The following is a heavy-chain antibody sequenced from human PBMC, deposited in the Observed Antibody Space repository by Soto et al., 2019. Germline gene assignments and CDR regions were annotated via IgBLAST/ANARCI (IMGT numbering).Heavy chain of an antibody. Sequence: SGPTLVNPTQTLTLTCSFSGFSLSVYGVRVIWFRQPPGETLEWLALIHWNDDKRYSPYLKSRLTITKDTSKNQVVLTFTHLDPLDTGTYFCAHTKDSSGFLTSWGQGILVTVSS. V-gene: IGHV2-5*01. D-gene: IGHD3-22*01. CDR2: IHWNDDK. J-gene: IGHJ5*02. CDR1: GFSLSVYGVR. CDR3: AHTKDSSGFLTS.